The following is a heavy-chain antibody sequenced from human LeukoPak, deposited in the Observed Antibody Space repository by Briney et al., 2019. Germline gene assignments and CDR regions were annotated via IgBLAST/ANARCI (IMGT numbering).Heavy chain of an antibody. J-gene: IGHJ4*02. V-gene: IGHV4-38-2*01. CDR1: GYSISSGYY. D-gene: IGHD3-10*01. CDR3: ARQSITMVRGVIPLGY. Sequence: SETLSLTCAVSGYSISSGYYWGWIRPPPGKGLEWIGRIYHSGSTYYNPSIKRRVTISVDTSNNQFSLKPSSVTDADTAVYYCARQSITMVRGVIPLGYWGQGTLVTVSS. CDR2: IYHSGST.